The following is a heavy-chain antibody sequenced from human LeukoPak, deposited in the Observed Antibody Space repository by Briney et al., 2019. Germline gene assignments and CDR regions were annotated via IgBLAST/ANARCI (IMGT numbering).Heavy chain of an antibody. CDR1: GGTFSSYA. J-gene: IGHJ5*02. D-gene: IGHD3-22*01. CDR3: ARVGVYYDSSGYQRWFDP. V-gene: IGHV1-69*04. Sequence: GSSVKVSCKASGGTFSSYAISWGRQAPGQGLEWMGRIIPIFGIANYAQKFQGRVTITADKSTSTAYMELSSLRSEDTAVYYCARVGVYYDSSGYQRWFDPWGQGTLVTVSS. CDR2: IIPIFGIA.